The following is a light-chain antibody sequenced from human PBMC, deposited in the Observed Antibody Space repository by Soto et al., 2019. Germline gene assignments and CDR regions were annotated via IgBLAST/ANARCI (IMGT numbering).Light chain of an antibody. Sequence: ELVFTQSPVTLSLSPGERATLSCRSSPGVSANNLAWYQHKPGQAPRLLVYGASIRATGIPARFSGSGSGTEYSLTISSLQSEDFGVYLCQQYDQWWTFGQGTKVDI. V-gene: IGKV3-15*01. J-gene: IGKJ1*01. CDR1: PGVSANN. CDR3: QQYDQWWT. CDR2: GAS.